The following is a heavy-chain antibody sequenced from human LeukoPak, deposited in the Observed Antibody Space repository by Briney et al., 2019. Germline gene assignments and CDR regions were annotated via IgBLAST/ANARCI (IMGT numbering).Heavy chain of an antibody. CDR1: GGSVSSGSYY. Sequence: SETLSLTCTVSGGSVSSGSYYWSWIRQPPGKGLEWIGYLYYSGSTNYNPSLKSRVTISVDTSKNQFSLKLSSVTAADTAVYYCARDRLGRYYYYMDVWGKGTTVTVSS. CDR2: LYYSGST. CDR3: ARDRLGRYYYYMDV. D-gene: IGHD3-9*01. V-gene: IGHV4-61*01. J-gene: IGHJ6*03.